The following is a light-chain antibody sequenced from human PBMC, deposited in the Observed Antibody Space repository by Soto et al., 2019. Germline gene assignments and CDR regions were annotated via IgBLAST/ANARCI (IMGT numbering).Light chain of an antibody. CDR1: QTMTRAY. CDR3: HQYHSPPQT. J-gene: IGKJ2*01. Sequence: EIVLMQSPGTLSLSPGERATLSCRASQTMTRAYVAWYQQKPGQAPRLLIYAASYRATGISDKFSGGGSGTDFSLTISRLEPEDSEVYYCHQYHSPPQTFGQGTKVEIK. CDR2: AAS. V-gene: IGKV3-20*01.